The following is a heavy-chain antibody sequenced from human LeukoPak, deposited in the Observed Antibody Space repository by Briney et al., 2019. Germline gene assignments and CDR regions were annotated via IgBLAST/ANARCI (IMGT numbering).Heavy chain of an antibody. CDR1: GGSFSGYY. CDR2: INHSGST. Sequence: SETLSLTCAVYGGSFSGYYWSWIRQPPGKGLEWIGEINHSGSTNYNPSLKSRVTISVDTSKNQFSLKLSSVTAADTAVYYCARDPSSSWYDPPYWYFDLWGRGTLVTVSS. D-gene: IGHD6-13*01. J-gene: IGHJ2*01. V-gene: IGHV4-34*01. CDR3: ARDPSSSWYDPPYWYFDL.